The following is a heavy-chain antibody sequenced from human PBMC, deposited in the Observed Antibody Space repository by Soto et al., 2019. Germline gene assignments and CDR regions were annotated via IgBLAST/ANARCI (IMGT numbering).Heavy chain of an antibody. J-gene: IGHJ4*02. CDR1: GYTFTSYY. V-gene: IGHV1-46*03. Sequence: GASVKVSCKASGYTFTSYYMHWVRQAPGQGLEWKGIINPSGGSTSYAQKFQGRVTMTRDTSTSTVYMELSSLRSEDTAVYYCARGGGFEIFGVVITSSFDYWGQGTLVTVSS. CDR3: ARGGGFEIFGVVITSSFDY. CDR2: INPSGGST. D-gene: IGHD3-3*01.